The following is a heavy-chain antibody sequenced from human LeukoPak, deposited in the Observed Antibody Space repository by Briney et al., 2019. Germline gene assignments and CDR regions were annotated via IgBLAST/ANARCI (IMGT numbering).Heavy chain of an antibody. D-gene: IGHD6-13*01. CDR1: GLTFSGCI. CDR2: ISTSGTYM. Sequence: GGSLRLSCAASGLTFSGCIMNWVRQAPGKGLEWVSSISTSGTYMDYADSVKGRFIISRDNSKNSLFLQMNSLRAEDTAVYSCARGIAAAGHGMDVWGQGTTVTVSS. V-gene: IGHV3-21*01. J-gene: IGHJ6*02. CDR3: ARGIAAAGHGMDV.